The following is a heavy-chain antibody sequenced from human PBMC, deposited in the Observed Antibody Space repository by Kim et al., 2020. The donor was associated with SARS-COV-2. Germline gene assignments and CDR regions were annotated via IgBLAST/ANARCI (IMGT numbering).Heavy chain of an antibody. D-gene: IGHD3-10*01. CDR3: AKWVRRITMVRGVYYFDY. CDR1: GGSFSGYY. CDR2: INHSGST. Sequence: SETLSLTCAVYGGSFSGYYWSWIRQPPGKGLEWIGEINHSGSTNYNPSLKSRVTISVDTSKNQFSLKLSSVTAADTAVYYCAKWVRRITMVRGVYYFDY. J-gene: IGHJ4*01. V-gene: IGHV4-34*01.